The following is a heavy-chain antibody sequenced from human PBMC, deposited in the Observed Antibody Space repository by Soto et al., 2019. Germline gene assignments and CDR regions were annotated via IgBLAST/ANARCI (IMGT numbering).Heavy chain of an antibody. CDR2: INPSGGST. Sequence: QVQLVQSGAEVKKPGASVKVSCKASGYTFTSYYMHWVRQAPGQGLEWMGIINPSGGSTSYAQKFKGRVTMTRDTSTSTVYMELSSLRSEDTAVYYCARDKTSSSWYRNNYYYGMDVWGQGTTVTVSS. J-gene: IGHJ6*02. V-gene: IGHV1-46*01. D-gene: IGHD6-13*01. CDR1: GYTFTSYY. CDR3: ARDKTSSSWYRNNYYYGMDV.